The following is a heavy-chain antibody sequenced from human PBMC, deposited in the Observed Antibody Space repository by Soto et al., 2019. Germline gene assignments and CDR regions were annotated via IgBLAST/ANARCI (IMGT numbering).Heavy chain of an antibody. J-gene: IGHJ5*02. Sequence: QVQLQESGPGLVKPSQTLSLTCTVSGGSISRGGYYWSWIRQHPGKGLEWIGYIYYSGSTYYHPSLKGRVTKSVDTSKNQFSLKLSSVTAADTAVYYCARGRVYGSGSFRWFDPWGQGTLVTVSS. CDR3: ARGRVYGSGSFRWFDP. CDR1: GGSISRGGYY. CDR2: IYYSGST. D-gene: IGHD3-10*01. V-gene: IGHV4-31*03.